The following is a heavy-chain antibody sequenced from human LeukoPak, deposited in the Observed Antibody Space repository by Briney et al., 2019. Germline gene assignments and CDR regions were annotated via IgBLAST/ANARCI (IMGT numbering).Heavy chain of an antibody. CDR3: ARDKGRYFDWLLPHDAFDI. CDR2: ISSSSSYT. V-gene: IGHV3-11*06. Sequence: GGSLRLSCAASGFTFSDYYMSWIRQAPGKGLEWVSYISSSSSYTNYADSVKGRFTISRDNAKNSPYLQMNSLRAEDTAVYYCARDKGRYFDWLLPHDAFDIWGQGTMVTVSS. D-gene: IGHD3-9*01. J-gene: IGHJ3*02. CDR1: GFTFSDYY.